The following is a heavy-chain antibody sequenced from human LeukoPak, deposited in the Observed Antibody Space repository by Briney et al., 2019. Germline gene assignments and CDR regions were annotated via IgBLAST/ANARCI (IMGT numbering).Heavy chain of an antibody. J-gene: IGHJ5*02. D-gene: IGHD2-2*01. CDR2: IYYSGST. CDR1: GGSISSYY. V-gene: IGHV4-59*08. CDR3: AGVAEDIVVVPARNWFDP. Sequence: SETLSLTCTVSGGSISSYYWSWIRQPPGKGLEWIGYIYYSGSTNYNPSLKSRVTISVDTSKNQFSLKLSSVTAADTAVYYCAGVAEDIVVVPARNWFDPWGQGTLVTVSS.